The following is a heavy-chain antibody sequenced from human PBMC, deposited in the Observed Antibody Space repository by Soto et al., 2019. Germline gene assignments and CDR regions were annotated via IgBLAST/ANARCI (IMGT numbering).Heavy chain of an antibody. CDR3: ARESLVVVYGFDP. V-gene: IGHV4-31*03. CDR1: GGSIINGAYY. CDR2: IFYSGST. Sequence: ASETLSLTCTVSGGSIINGAYYWIWLRQHPVKGLEWIGHIFYSGSTYYNPSLQSRLTMSVDGSKNQFSLKLSSVTAADTAVYYCARESLVVVYGFDPCGQGTLVTVSS. J-gene: IGHJ5*02. D-gene: IGHD2-21*01.